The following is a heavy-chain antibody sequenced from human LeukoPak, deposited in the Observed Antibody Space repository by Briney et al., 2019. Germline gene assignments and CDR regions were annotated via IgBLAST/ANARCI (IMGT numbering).Heavy chain of an antibody. J-gene: IGHJ3*02. Sequence: PGGSLRLSCAASGFTFNSYAMSWVRQAPGKGLEWVSAISGSGSSTYYTDSVKGRFTISRDNSKNTLYLQMNSLRAEDTAVYYCAKDLAARDAFDIWGQGTMVTVSS. CDR1: GFTFNSYA. V-gene: IGHV3-23*01. CDR2: ISGSGSST. CDR3: AKDLAARDAFDI.